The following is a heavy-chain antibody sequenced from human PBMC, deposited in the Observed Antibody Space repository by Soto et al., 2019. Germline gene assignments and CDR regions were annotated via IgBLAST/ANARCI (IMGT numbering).Heavy chain of an antibody. J-gene: IGHJ2*01. V-gene: IGHV3-21*01. CDR1: GFTFSSYS. CDR2: ISSSSSYI. Sequence: GGSLRLSCAASGFTFSSYSMNWVRQAPGKGLEWVSSISSSSSYIYYADSVKGRFTISRDNAKNSLYLQMNSLRAEDTAVYYCARDQGPVAGTRSYWYFDLWGRGTLVTVSS. D-gene: IGHD6-19*01. CDR3: ARDQGPVAGTRSYWYFDL.